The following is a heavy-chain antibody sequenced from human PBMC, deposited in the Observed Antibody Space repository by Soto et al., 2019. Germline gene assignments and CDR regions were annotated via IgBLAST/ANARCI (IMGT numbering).Heavy chain of an antibody. CDR1: GFTFSSYA. CDR3: AKVIVARGGMDA. V-gene: IGHV3-23*01. Sequence: EVQLLDSGGGLVQPGGSLRLSCAASGFTFSSYAMSWVRQAPGKGLEWVSAISGSAITTYYVDSVKRRFTISRDNAKNPVYLQTSSPRAEDTGIYFCAKVIVARGGMDAWGRGTTVTVSS. J-gene: IGHJ6*02. CDR2: ISGSAITT. D-gene: IGHD5-12*01.